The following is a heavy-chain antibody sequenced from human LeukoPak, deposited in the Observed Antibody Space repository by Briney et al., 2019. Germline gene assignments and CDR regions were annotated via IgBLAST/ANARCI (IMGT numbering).Heavy chain of an antibody. D-gene: IGHD2-15*01. V-gene: IGHV6-1*01. J-gene: IGHJ4*02. Sequence: SQTLSLTCAISGDSVSSNSAAWNWIRQSPSRGLECLGRTYYRSEWHNDYAVSVKGRITINPDTSKNQFSLKLSSVTAADTAVYYCARRDCSGGSCYDFDYWGQGTLVTVSS. CDR2: TYYRSEWHN. CDR1: GDSVSSNSAA. CDR3: ARRDCSGGSCYDFDY.